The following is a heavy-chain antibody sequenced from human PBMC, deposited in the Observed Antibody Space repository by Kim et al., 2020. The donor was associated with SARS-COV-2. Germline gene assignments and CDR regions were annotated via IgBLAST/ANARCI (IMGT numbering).Heavy chain of an antibody. D-gene: IGHD2-2*01. CDR1: GYSFTSYW. CDR2: IYPGDSDT. V-gene: IGHV5-51*01. Sequence: GESLKISCKGSGYSFTSYWIGWVRQMPGKGPEWMGIIYPGDSDTRYSPSFQGQVTISADKSISTAYLQWSSLKASDTAMYYCARGGASNIVVVPGWFDPWGEGTLVTVSS. CDR3: ARGGASNIVVVPGWFDP. J-gene: IGHJ5*02.